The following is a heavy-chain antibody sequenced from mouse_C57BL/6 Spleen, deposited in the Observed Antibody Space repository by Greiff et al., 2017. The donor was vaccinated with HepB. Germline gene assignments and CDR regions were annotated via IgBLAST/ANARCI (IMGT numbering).Heavy chain of an antibody. CDR1: GFTFSSYA. CDR3: ARLYAMDY. V-gene: IGHV5-4*03. CDR2: ISDGGSYT. J-gene: IGHJ4*01. Sequence: EVNLVESGGGLVKPGGSLKLSCAASGFTFSSYAMSWVRQTPEKRLEWVATISDGGSYTYYPDNVKGRFTISRDNAKNNLYLQMSHLKSEDTAMYYCARLYAMDYWGQGTSVTVSS.